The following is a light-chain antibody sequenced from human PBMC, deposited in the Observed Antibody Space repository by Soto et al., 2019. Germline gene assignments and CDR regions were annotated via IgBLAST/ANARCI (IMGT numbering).Light chain of an antibody. V-gene: IGKV3-15*01. CDR2: GAS. Sequence: EIVMTQSPATLSVSPGERATLSCRASESVNNYLAWFQQKPGQAPRLLIYGASTRATGIPARFSGSGSGTEFTLTISSLQSEDFAVYYCQQYNNWWTFGQGTKVDNK. J-gene: IGKJ1*01. CDR3: QQYNNWWT. CDR1: ESVNNY.